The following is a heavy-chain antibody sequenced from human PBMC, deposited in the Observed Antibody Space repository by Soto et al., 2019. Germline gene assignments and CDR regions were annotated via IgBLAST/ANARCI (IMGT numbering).Heavy chain of an antibody. D-gene: IGHD3-22*01. CDR1: GYTFTNHG. CDR3: AGGYDSSEASFDY. J-gene: IGHJ4*02. CDR2: INPYNANT. Sequence: ASVKVSCKTSGYTFTNHGINWVRQAPGQGLEWMGWINPYNANTNYAQKLQGRVTMTTDTSTSTAYMELRSLRSDDTAVYYCAGGYDSSEASFDYWGQGTLVTVSS. V-gene: IGHV1-18*04.